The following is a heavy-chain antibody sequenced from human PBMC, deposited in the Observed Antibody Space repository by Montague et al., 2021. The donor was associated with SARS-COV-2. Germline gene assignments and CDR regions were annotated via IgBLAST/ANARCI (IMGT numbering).Heavy chain of an antibody. CDR1: SGSIISSGYY. CDR3: ARGMIRGVTTPFDY. D-gene: IGHD3-10*01. CDR2: IYYSGTT. J-gene: IGHJ4*02. V-gene: IGHV4-39*02. Sequence: SETLSLTCSVSSGSIISSGYYWGWIRQPPGKELEWIGNIYYSGTTXYXXXXQXGGTISVDTSKNHLSLRLSSVTAADTAVYFCARGMIRGVTTPFDYWGQGSQVTVSS.